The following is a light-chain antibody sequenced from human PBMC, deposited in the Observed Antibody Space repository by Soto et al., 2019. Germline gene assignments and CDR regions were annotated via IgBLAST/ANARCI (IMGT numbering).Light chain of an antibody. V-gene: IGLV2-8*01. Sequence: QSALTQPPSASGSPGQSVTISCTGTSSDVGNSNFISWYQHYPGKAPKLMIDEVTKRPSGLPDRFSGSKSGNIVSLTVSGLQGEDEANYYCSSYADFSNVLFGGGTKLTVL. CDR1: SSDVGNSNF. CDR2: EVT. J-gene: IGLJ3*02. CDR3: SSYADFSNVL.